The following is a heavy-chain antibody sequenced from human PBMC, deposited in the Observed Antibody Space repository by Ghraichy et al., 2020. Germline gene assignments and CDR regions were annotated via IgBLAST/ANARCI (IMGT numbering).Heavy chain of an antibody. D-gene: IGHD3-16*01. CDR1: GFTFGDYA. J-gene: IGHJ4*02. V-gene: IGHV3-49*03. CDR3: TSGEGITFGGVNYFDY. Sequence: GGSLRLSCTASGFTFGDYAMSWFRQAPGKGLEWVGFIRSKAYGGTTEYAASVKGRFTISRDDSKSIAYLQMNSLKTEDTAVYYCTSGEGITFGGVNYFDYWGQGTLVTVSS. CDR2: IRSKAYGGTT.